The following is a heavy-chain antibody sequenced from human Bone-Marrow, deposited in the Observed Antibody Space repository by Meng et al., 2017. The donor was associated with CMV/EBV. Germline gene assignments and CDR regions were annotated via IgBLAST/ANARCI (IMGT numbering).Heavy chain of an antibody. Sequence: CADSGFTFSSYSMNGVRQAPGKGLEWVSSISSSSSYIYYADSVKGRFTISRDNAKNSLYLQMNSLRAEDTAVYYCARDSSFLEWLYDYWGQGTLVTVSS. J-gene: IGHJ4*02. V-gene: IGHV3-21*01. CDR3: ARDSSFLEWLYDY. CDR2: ISSSSSYI. D-gene: IGHD3-3*02. CDR1: GFTFSSYS.